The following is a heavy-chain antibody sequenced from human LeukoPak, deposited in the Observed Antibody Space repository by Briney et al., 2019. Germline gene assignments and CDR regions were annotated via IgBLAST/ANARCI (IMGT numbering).Heavy chain of an antibody. Sequence: PSETLSLTCTVSGGSISTYYWGWIRQPPGKGLEWIGTIYYSGSNYNNLSLKSRVTISVDASKNRFSLRLSAVTAADTAVYYCARLKTAAGTKYFDYWGQGTLVTVSS. D-gene: IGHD6-13*01. CDR1: GGSISTYY. CDR2: IYYSGSN. J-gene: IGHJ4*02. V-gene: IGHV4-39*01. CDR3: ARLKTAAGTKYFDY.